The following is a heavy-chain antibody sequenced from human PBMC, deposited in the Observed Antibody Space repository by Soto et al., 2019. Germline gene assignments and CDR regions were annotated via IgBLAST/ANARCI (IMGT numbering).Heavy chain of an antibody. J-gene: IGHJ3*01. Sequence: EGQLLESGGGLVQPGGSLRLSCEASGFTFSSYAMSWVRQAPGRGLEWGSRISGSGGSTYHADSVNGRFTISRDNSKNTVFLQMNSLRAEDTAVYYCAKDSPYGTSYKEDGFDLWGQGSLVTVSS. D-gene: IGHD1-26*01. CDR2: ISGSGGST. CDR1: GFTFSSYA. V-gene: IGHV3-23*01. CDR3: AKDSPYGTSYKEDGFDL.